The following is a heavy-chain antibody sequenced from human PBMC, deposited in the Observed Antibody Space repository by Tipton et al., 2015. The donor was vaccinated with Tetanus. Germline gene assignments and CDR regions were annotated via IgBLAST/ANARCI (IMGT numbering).Heavy chain of an antibody. J-gene: IGHJ4*02. CDR3: ARPAGLRFDNPPDF. D-gene: IGHD1-14*01. V-gene: IGHV5-51*01. Sequence: VQLVQSGAEVKKPGESLKISCKGSGYRFTSQWIGWVRQMPGKGLEWMGIIYPGDSDARYSPSFQGQVTISSDKSINTAYLQWRSLKASDTAMYYCARPAGLRFDNPPDFWGQGTLVTVSS. CDR2: IYPGDSDA. CDR1: GYRFTSQW.